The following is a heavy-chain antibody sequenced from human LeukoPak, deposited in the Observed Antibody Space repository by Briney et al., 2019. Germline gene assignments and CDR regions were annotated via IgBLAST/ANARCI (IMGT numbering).Heavy chain of an antibody. CDR2: ISSSGSTI. V-gene: IGHV3-48*03. CDR1: GFTFSNYA. J-gene: IGHJ4*02. Sequence: TGGSLRLSCAASGFTFSNYAMTWVRQAPGKGLEWVSYISSSGSTIYYADSVKGRFTISRDNAKNSLYLQMKSLRVEDTAVYYCAREKPELDYWGQGTLVTVSS. CDR3: AREKPELDY.